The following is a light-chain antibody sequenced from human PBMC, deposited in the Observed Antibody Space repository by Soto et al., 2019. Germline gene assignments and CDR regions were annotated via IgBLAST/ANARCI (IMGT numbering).Light chain of an antibody. CDR3: LQDFKYPRT. V-gene: IGKV1-5*01. Sequence: DIQITQSPYPLSASVGDRVTITFRASQSISSWLAWYQQKPGKAPKLLIYDASSLESGVPSRFSGSGSGTEFTLTISSLQPDDFATYYCLQDFKYPRTFGPGTKVDI. J-gene: IGKJ3*01. CDR1: QSISSW. CDR2: DAS.